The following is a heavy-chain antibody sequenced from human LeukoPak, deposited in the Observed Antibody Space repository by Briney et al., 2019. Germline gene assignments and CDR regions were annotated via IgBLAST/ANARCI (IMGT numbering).Heavy chain of an antibody. CDR2: ISAYNGNT. Sequence: ASVKVSCKASGYTFTGYYMHWVRQAPGQGLEWMGWISAYNGNTNYAQKLQGRVTMTTDTSTSTAYMELRSLRSDDTAVYYCARVRPGAWELQVGPYYFDYWGQGTLVTVSS. V-gene: IGHV1-18*04. CDR3: ARVRPGAWELQVGPYYFDY. D-gene: IGHD1-26*01. CDR1: GYTFTGYY. J-gene: IGHJ4*02.